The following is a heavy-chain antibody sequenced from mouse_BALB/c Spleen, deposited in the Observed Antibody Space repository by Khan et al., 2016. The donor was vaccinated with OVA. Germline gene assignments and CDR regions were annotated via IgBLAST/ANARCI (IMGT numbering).Heavy chain of an antibody. Sequence: QIQLVHSGPELKKPGETVKISCKGSGYTFTNYGMNWVRHAPGKGLKWMGWINPYTGEPTFSDDFKARFAFPLETSASTAFLQINILKDEDMATYFCADASANCLYYYAVDSWGQGTTVTVSS. V-gene: IGHV9-1*02. CDR2: INPYTGEP. CDR1: GYTFTNYG. D-gene: IGHD4-1*01. J-gene: IGHJ4*01. CDR3: ADASANCLYYYAVDS.